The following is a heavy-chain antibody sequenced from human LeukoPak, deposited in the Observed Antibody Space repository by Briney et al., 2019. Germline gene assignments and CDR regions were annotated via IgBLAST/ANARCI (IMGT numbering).Heavy chain of an antibody. CDR1: GYTFTSYG. CDR2: ISAYNGNT. V-gene: IGHV1-18*01. J-gene: IGHJ6*02. D-gene: IGHD3-10*01. CDR3: ARDLTMVRGVIYRDYYGMDV. Sequence: VSVKVSCKASGYTFTSYGISWVRQAPGQGLEWMGWISAYNGNTNYAQKLQGRVTMTTDTSTSTAYMELRSLRSDDTAVYYCARDLTMVRGVIYRDYYGMDVWGQGTTVTVSS.